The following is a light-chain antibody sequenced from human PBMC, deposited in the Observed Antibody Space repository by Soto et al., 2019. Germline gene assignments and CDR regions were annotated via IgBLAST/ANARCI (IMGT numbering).Light chain of an antibody. J-gene: IGLJ3*02. V-gene: IGLV1-40*01. CDR2: DNS. Sequence: QSVLTQPPSVSGAPGQRVTISCTGSSSNIGAGYDVHWYQQLPGTAPKLLIYDNSNRPSGVPDRFSGSKSGTSASLVITGLQAGDEADYYCQSYDTSLSGSKVFGGGTKVTVL. CDR3: QSYDTSLSGSKV. CDR1: SSNIGAGYD.